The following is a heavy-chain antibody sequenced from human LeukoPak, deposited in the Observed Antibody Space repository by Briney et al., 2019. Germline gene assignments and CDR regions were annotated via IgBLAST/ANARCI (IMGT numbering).Heavy chain of an antibody. D-gene: IGHD3-16*01. Sequence: GESLRLSCGGSGITNYWMTWVRPAPGKGLESVAKIKKDSSERYYLDSVKGRFTISRDNTKSSLFLQMNSLRVEDTGIYYCATDLNWVAYWGQGARVTVSS. J-gene: IGHJ4*02. CDR2: IKKDSSER. CDR1: GITNYW. V-gene: IGHV3-7*01. CDR3: ATDLNWVAY.